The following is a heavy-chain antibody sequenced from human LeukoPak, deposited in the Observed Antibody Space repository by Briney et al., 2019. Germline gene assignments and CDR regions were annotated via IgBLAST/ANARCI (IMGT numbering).Heavy chain of an antibody. CDR1: GFTFSDYY. CDR3: ASHYYGSGKLEN. D-gene: IGHD3-10*01. V-gene: IGHV3-11*06. CDR2: ISSSSSHI. J-gene: IGHJ4*02. Sequence: GGSLRLSCAASGFTFSDYYMSWIRQAPGKGLEWVSYISSSSSHIYYADSVGGRFTISRDNAKNSLYLQMNSLRDEDTAVYYCASHYYGSGKLENWGQGTLVTVSS.